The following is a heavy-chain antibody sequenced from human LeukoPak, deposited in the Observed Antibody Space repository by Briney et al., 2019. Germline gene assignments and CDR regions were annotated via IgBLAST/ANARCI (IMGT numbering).Heavy chain of an antibody. Sequence: GASVKVSCKASGYTFTGYYMHWVRQAPGQGLEWMGWINPNSGGTNYAQKLQGRVTMTRDTSISTAYMELSRLRSDDTAVYYCARAASIAARPRQNFDYWGQGTLVTVSS. CDR1: GYTFTGYY. CDR2: INPNSGGT. CDR3: ARAASIAARPRQNFDY. V-gene: IGHV1-2*02. D-gene: IGHD6-6*01. J-gene: IGHJ4*02.